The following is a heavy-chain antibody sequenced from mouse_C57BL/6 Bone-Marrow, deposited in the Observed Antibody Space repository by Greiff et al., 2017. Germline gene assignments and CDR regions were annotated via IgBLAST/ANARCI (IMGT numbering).Heavy chain of an antibody. CDR2: IYPGGGYT. Sequence: QVQLQQSGAELVRPGTSVKMSCKASGYTFTNYWIGWAKPRPGHGLEWIGDIYPGGGYTNYNEKFKGKATLTADKSSSTAYMQFSSLTSEDSAIYYCARSGSAIYYYAMDYWGKGTSVTVSS. CDR3: ARSGSAIYYYAMDY. V-gene: IGHV1-63*01. J-gene: IGHJ4*01. CDR1: GYTFTNYW. D-gene: IGHD3-1*01.